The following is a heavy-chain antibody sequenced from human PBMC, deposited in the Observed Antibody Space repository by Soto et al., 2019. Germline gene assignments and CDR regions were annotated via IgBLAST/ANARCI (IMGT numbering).Heavy chain of an antibody. CDR3: ARSNPRGYSGYDGRGYHGMDV. CDR2: IGTAGDT. V-gene: IGHV3-13*01. Sequence: EVQLVESGGGLVQPGGSLRLSCAASGFTFSSYDMHWVRQATGKGLEWVSAIGTAGDTYYPGSVKGRFTISRENAKNSLYLQMQSLRAGDTAVYYCARSNPRGYSGYDGRGYHGMDVWGQGTTVTVSS. CDR1: GFTFSSYD. D-gene: IGHD5-12*01. J-gene: IGHJ6*02.